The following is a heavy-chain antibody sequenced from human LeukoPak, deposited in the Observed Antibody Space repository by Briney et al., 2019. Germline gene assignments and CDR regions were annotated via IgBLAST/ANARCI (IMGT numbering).Heavy chain of an antibody. D-gene: IGHD6-19*01. V-gene: IGHV3-48*03. CDR3: ARDSSGWYHWFDP. CDR1: GFIFSSYE. J-gene: IGHJ5*02. CDR2: ISSSGTTI. Sequence: PGGSLRLSCAASGFIFSSYETHWVRQAPGKGLEWVSYISSSGTTIYYADSVKGRFTISRDNNKNSLHLQMNSLRVEDTAIYYCARDSSGWYHWFDPWGQGTLVTVSS.